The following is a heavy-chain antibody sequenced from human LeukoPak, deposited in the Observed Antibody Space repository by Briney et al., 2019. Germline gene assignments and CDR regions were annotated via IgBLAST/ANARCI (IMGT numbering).Heavy chain of an antibody. Sequence: ASVKVSCKASGYTFTSYAMNWVRQAPGQGLEWMGWINTNTGNPTYAQGFTGRFVFSLDTSVSTAYLQISSLKAEDTAVYYCARDVWFGEFPRFDYWGQGTLVTVSS. CDR2: INTNTGNP. CDR1: GYTFTSYA. D-gene: IGHD3-10*01. CDR3: ARDVWFGEFPRFDY. J-gene: IGHJ4*02. V-gene: IGHV7-4-1*02.